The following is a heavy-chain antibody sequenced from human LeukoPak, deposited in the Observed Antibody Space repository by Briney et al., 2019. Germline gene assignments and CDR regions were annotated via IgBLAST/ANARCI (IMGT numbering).Heavy chain of an antibody. CDR1: GFTFTTYW. Sequence: GGSLRLSCVASGFTFTTYWMHWVRQAPGKGLVWVSRINGDGSNSNYADSVKGRFTISRDNARNTLYLQMNGLRAEDTALYYCARTSPTPHFDFWGQGTLVTVSS. D-gene: IGHD4-17*01. CDR3: ARTSPTPHFDF. CDR2: INGDGSNS. J-gene: IGHJ4*02. V-gene: IGHV3-74*01.